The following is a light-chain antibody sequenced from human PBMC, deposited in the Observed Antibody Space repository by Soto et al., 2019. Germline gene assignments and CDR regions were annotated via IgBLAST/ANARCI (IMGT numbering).Light chain of an antibody. V-gene: IGKV3-11*01. J-gene: IGKJ3*01. CDR1: QSVSSY. CDR3: QQRSNWPLT. CDR2: DAS. Sequence: EIVITQSPATLSVSPGERATLSCRASQSVSSYLAWYQQKPGQAPRLLIYDASNRATGIPARFGGSGSGTDFTLTINSLEPEDFAVYYCQQRSNWPLTFGPGTKVDIK.